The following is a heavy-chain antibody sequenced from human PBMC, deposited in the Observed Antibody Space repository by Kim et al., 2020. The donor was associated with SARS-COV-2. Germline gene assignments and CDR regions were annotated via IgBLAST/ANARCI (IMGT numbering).Heavy chain of an antibody. CDR3: ARGALGSGSYYRPYYFDY. J-gene: IGHJ4*02. D-gene: IGHD3-10*01. CDR1: GYTFTSYD. CDR2: MNPNSGNT. V-gene: IGHV1-8*01. Sequence: ASVKVSCKASGYTFTSYDINWVRQATGQGLEWMGWMNPNSGNTCYAQKFQGRVTMTRNTSISTAYMELSSLRSEDTAVYYCARGALGSGSYYRPYYFDYWGQRTLVTVSS.